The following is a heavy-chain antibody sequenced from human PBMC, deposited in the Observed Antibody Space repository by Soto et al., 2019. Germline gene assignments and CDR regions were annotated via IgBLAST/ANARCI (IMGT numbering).Heavy chain of an antibody. V-gene: IGHV3-23*01. CDR1: GFTFSSYA. CDR3: ARGDYYDTSGPFSDAFDI. J-gene: IGHJ3*02. D-gene: IGHD3-22*01. CDR2: ISGSGGSI. Sequence: GGSLRLSCAASGFTFSSYAMSWVRQAPGKGLEWVAAISGSGGSIYYADSVKGRFTISRDNSKNSLYLQMNSLRAEDTAVYYCARGDYYDTSGPFSDAFDIWGQGTMVTVSS.